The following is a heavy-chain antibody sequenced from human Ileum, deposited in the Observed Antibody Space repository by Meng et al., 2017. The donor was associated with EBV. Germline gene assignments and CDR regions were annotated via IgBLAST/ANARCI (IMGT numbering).Heavy chain of an antibody. J-gene: IGHJ4*02. CDR2: IYTGGST. CDR1: GFTVSSNY. V-gene: IGHV3-53*01. D-gene: IGHD5-12*01. CDR3: ASKSEGYDH. Sequence: VQVGGSGGGLFQPGGSLRLSCAASGFTVSSNYMSWVRQAPGKGLEWVSVIYTGGSTYYADSVKGRFTISRDNSKNTLYLQMNSLRGEDTAVYYCASKSEGYDHWGQGTLVTVSS.